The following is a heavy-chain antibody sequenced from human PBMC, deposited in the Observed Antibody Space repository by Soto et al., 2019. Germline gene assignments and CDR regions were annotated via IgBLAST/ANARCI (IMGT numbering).Heavy chain of an antibody. D-gene: IGHD1-7*01. J-gene: IGHJ6*04. CDR2: VSGSGSSV. Sequence: QVQLVESGGGLVQPGGSLRLSCAASGFTFNNYYLAWIRRAPGKGLEWVSYVSGSGSSVFYTDALKGRFTMSRDNAKRSVYLQMNSLTVEDPGVYYCARWNYLVRWPGLHVWGKGTTVTASS. CDR3: ARWNYLVRWPGLHV. CDR1: GFTFNNYY. V-gene: IGHV3-11*01.